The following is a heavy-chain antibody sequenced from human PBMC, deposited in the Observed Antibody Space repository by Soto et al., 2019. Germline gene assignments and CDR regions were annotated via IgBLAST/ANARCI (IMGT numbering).Heavy chain of an antibody. J-gene: IGHJ4*02. CDR1: GFTFSSYA. D-gene: IGHD1-1*01. V-gene: IGHV3-23*01. CDR3: ANAPSLPQLKQPNLTFDY. Sequence: GGSLRLSCAASGFTFSSYAMSWVRQAPGKGLEWVSAISGSGGSTYYADSVKGRFTISKDNSKNTLYLQMNSLRAEDTAVYYCANAPSLPQLKQPNLTFDYWGQGTLVTVSS. CDR2: ISGSGGST.